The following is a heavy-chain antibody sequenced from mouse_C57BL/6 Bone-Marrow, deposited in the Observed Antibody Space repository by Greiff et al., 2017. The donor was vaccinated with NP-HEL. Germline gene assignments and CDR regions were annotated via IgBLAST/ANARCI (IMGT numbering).Heavy chain of an antibody. CDR3: TRRGYDYHWYFDV. CDR1: GFTFSSYA. J-gene: IGHJ1*03. Sequence: EVMLVESGEGLVKPGGSLKLSCAASGFTFSSYAMSWVRQTPEKRLEWVAYISSGGDYIYYADTVKGRFTISRDNARNTLYLQMSSLKSEDTAMYYCTRRGYDYHWYFDVWGTGTTVTVSS. D-gene: IGHD2-4*01. CDR2: ISSGGDYI. V-gene: IGHV5-9-1*02.